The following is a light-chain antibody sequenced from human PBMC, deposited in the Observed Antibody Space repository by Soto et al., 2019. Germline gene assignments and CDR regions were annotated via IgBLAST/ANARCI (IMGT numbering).Light chain of an antibody. J-gene: IGLJ2*01. Sequence: QSALTQPASVSGSPGQSITISCTGTSSDVGGYNYVSWYQQHPVKAPKLMIYDVSNRPSGVSNRFSGSKSGNTASLTISGLQAEDEADYYCSSYTSSRTVVFGGGTKRPS. CDR3: SSYTSSRTVV. V-gene: IGLV2-14*03. CDR2: DVS. CDR1: SSDVGGYNY.